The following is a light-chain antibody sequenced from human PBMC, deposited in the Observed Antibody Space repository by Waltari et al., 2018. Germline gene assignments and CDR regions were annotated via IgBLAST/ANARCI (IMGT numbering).Light chain of an antibody. CDR1: SNDGGGYNS. Sequence: QSALTQPASASGSPGQSVTIFCAGTSNDGGGYNSVSWYQEHPGQAPRVIIYDVSDRPSGVSDRFSGSKSGNTASLTISGLQAEDEADYYCSSQSSNDVVLFGGGTKLTVL. CDR2: DVS. V-gene: IGLV2-14*01. CDR3: SSQSSNDVVL. J-gene: IGLJ2*01.